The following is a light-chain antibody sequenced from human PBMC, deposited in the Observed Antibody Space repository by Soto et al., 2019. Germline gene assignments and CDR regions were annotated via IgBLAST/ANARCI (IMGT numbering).Light chain of an antibody. V-gene: IGKV1-27*01. CDR2: AAS. J-gene: IGKJ1*01. CDR3: QKYNSAPRT. CDR1: QGISNY. Sequence: DIQMTQSPSSLSASVCGGVTSACRASQGISNYVAWYQQKPGKAPKLLIYAASTLQSGVPSRFSGSGSGTDFTLTISSLQPEDVATYYCQKYNSAPRTFGQGTKVDIK.